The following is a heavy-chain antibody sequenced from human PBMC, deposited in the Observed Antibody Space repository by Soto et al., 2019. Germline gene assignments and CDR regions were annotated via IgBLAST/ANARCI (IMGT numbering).Heavy chain of an antibody. J-gene: IGHJ3*01. Sequence: SETLSLTCTVSGGSISSYYWSWIRHPPGKGLEWIGYIYYGGSTSYKSSLKSRATISEDTSKNQLSLKLTSVTAADTAVYYCARLGGATRPLSAFDVWGQGTMVTVSS. CDR1: GGSISSYY. CDR2: IYYGGST. D-gene: IGHD6-6*01. CDR3: ARLGGATRPLSAFDV. V-gene: IGHV4-59*01.